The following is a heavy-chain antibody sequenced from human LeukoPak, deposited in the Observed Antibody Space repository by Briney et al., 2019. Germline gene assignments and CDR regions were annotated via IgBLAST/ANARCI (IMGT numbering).Heavy chain of an antibody. Sequence: SETLSLTCAVYGGSFSGYYWSWIRQPPGKGLEWIGEINHSGSTNYNPSLKSRVTISVDTSKNQFSPKLSSVTAADTAVYYCARRRRYYYGSGSGYYFDYWGQGTLVTVSS. CDR3: ARRRRYYYGSGSGYYFDY. CDR1: GGSFSGYY. J-gene: IGHJ4*02. V-gene: IGHV4-34*01. CDR2: INHSGST. D-gene: IGHD3-10*01.